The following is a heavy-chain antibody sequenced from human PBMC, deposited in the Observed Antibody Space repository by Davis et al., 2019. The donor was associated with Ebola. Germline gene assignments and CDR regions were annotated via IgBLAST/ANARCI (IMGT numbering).Heavy chain of an antibody. D-gene: IGHD3-22*01. CDR3: ARVYYYDRFDY. CDR1: GGTFSSYA. Sequence: SVKVSCKASGGTFSSYAISWVRQAPGQGLEWMGRIIPILGIANYAQKFQGRVTITADKSTSTAYMELSSLRSEDTAVYYCARVYYYDRFDYWGQGTLVTVSS. CDR2: IIPILGIA. J-gene: IGHJ4*02. V-gene: IGHV1-69*04.